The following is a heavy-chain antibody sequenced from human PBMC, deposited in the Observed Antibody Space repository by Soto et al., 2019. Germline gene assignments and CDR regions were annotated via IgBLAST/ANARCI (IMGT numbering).Heavy chain of an antibody. J-gene: IGHJ5*02. CDR2: IWYDGSNK. CDR3: ARELAVAWFDP. Sequence: GGSLRLSCAASGFTFSSYGMHWVRQAPGKGLEWVAVIWYDGSNKYYADSVKGRFTISRDNSKNTLYLQMNSLRAEDTAVYYCARELAVAWFDPWGQGTLVTVSS. D-gene: IGHD6-19*01. V-gene: IGHV3-33*01. CDR1: GFTFSSYG.